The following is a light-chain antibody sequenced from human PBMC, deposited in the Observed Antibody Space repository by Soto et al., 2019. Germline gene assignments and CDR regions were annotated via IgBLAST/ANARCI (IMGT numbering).Light chain of an antibody. CDR2: EVS. Sequence: QSALTQPASVSGSPERSITISCTGTNSDVGGHNYVSWYQHHPGKAPKLMIYEVSNRPSGVSNRFSGSKSGNTASLTISGLQAGDEADYHCSSFSSTSTLYVFGTGTKVTVL. CDR1: NSDVGGHNY. CDR3: SSFSSTSTLYV. V-gene: IGLV2-14*01. J-gene: IGLJ1*01.